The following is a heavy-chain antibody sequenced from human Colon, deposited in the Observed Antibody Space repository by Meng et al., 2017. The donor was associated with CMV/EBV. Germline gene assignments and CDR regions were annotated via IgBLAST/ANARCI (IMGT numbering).Heavy chain of an antibody. CDR3: AREGLDLLSSVPKRMNALDV. V-gene: IGHV3-9*01. D-gene: IGHD5/OR15-5a*01. CDR2: ISHDGGSI. CDR1: GFTFEDHG. Sequence: GGSLKISCATSGFTFEDHGMHWVRQVPGKGLEWVSRISHDGGSIGYADSVKGRFIISRDNANKSLSLEMISLTTEDTALYYCAREGLDLLSSVPKRMNALDVWGQGTMVTVSS. J-gene: IGHJ3*01.